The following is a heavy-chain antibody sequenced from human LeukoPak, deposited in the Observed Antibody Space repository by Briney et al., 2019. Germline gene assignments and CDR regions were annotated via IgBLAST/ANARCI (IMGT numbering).Heavy chain of an antibody. CDR2: INPNSGGT. Sequence: ASVKVSCKASRYTFTGYYMHWVRQAPGQGLEWMGWINPNSGGTNYAQKFQGRVTMTRDTSISAAYMELSRLRSDDTAVYYCARGPITMVRGGWSYYYYYMDVWGKGTTVTVSS. CDR1: RYTFTGYY. V-gene: IGHV1-2*02. CDR3: ARGPITMVRGGWSYYYYYMDV. D-gene: IGHD3-10*01. J-gene: IGHJ6*03.